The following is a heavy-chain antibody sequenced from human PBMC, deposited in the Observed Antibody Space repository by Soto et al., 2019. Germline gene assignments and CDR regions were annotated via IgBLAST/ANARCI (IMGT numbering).Heavy chain of an antibody. D-gene: IGHD6-19*01. CDR3: AREPMAVDGQYHYYGMDV. V-gene: IGHV1-46*01. Sequence: PSVKISCKASGYTFTRYYIHWVRQAPGQGLEWMGIINPSSGSTTYAQKFQGRVTMTRDTSTSTVYMELSSLRSEDTAVYYCAREPMAVDGQYHYYGMDVWDQGTRFTVSS. CDR2: INPSSGST. J-gene: IGHJ6*02. CDR1: GYTFTRYY.